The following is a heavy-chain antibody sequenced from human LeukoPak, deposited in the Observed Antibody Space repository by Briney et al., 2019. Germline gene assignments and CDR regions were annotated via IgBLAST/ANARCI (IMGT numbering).Heavy chain of an antibody. CDR3: AKAPVTSCRGAYCYPFDS. Sequence: GGSLRLSCAASGFTFSTYAMSWVRQAPGKGLEWVSTISGSGGGTYFADSVKGRFTISRDNSKNTLYLQMNNLRAEDAAVYFCAKAPVTSCRGAYCYPFDSWGQGTLVTVSS. D-gene: IGHD2-21*01. CDR2: ISGSGGGT. J-gene: IGHJ4*02. V-gene: IGHV3-23*01. CDR1: GFTFSTYA.